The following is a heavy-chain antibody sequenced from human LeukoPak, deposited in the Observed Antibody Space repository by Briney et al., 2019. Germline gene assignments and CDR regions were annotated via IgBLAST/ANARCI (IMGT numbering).Heavy chain of an antibody. V-gene: IGHV3-23*01. D-gene: IGHD3-3*01. Sequence: GGSLRLSCEASGSTFSTHAMNWIRQTPGKGLEWLSVISGDVQTTTYASSVKGRFTISRDNSKNTLYLEMNSLRVEDTAIYYCAKDGYYSSANHFARLHFDLWGRGTRVTVSS. CDR2: ISGDVQTT. CDR3: AKDGYYSSANHFARLHFDL. J-gene: IGHJ2*01. CDR1: GSTFSTHA.